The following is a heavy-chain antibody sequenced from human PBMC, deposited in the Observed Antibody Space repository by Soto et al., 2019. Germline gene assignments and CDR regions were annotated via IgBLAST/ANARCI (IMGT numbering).Heavy chain of an antibody. CDR1: GFSLSTSAEG. J-gene: IGHJ4*02. D-gene: IGHD2-2*01. CDR3: AHRPCTSANCYPNPYLDY. Sequence: QITLKESGPTLVKPTQTLTLTCTFSGFSLSTSAEGVGWIRQPPGKALEWLALIYWDGDERYSPSLKGRLTRTKESSNKQFVLTKTPIDPADTATYSFAHRPCTSANCYPNPYLDYWGQGILVTVSS. V-gene: IGHV2-5*02. CDR2: IYWDGDE.